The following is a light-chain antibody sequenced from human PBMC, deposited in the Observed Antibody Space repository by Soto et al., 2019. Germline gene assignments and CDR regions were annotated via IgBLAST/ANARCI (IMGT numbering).Light chain of an antibody. V-gene: IGLV2-14*01. CDR3: SSYASPITYVI. CDR2: EVS. CDR1: SSDVGRYDY. J-gene: IGLJ2*01. Sequence: QSALTQPASVSGSPGQSITISCTGTSSDVGRYDYVSWYQQHPGKAPKLMIYEVSLRPSGVSDRFSGSKSGNTASLTISGLQAEDEADYYCSSYASPITYVIFGGGTQLTVL.